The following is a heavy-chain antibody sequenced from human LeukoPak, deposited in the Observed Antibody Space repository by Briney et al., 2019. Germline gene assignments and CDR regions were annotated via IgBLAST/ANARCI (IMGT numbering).Heavy chain of an antibody. V-gene: IGHV1-69*13. J-gene: IGHJ5*02. CDR1: GGTFSSYA. D-gene: IGHD6-13*01. CDR2: IIPIFCTA. Sequence: GVSVKVSCKASGGTFSSYAISLVRQAPGQGLEWMGGIIPIFCTANYAQKFQGRVTITADESTSPASMELGSLRCEDPAQYYFSRYPQVAAADVWFDRWGGPAMVTVPS. CDR3: SRYPQVAAADVWFDR.